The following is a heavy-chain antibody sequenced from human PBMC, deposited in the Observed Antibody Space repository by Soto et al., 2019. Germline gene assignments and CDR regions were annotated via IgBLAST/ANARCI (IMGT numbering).Heavy chain of an antibody. CDR3: ARIDSSTWRASDYYFDY. Sequence: GVSLRLSCAASGFTFEDYGMSWVRQTPGKRLEWVSGINWNGGSTGYADSVKGRFTISRDNAKNSLYLQMNSLRAEDTAVYYCARIDSSTWRASDYYFDYWGQGTLVTVS. CDR2: INWNGGST. V-gene: IGHV3-20*04. CDR1: GFTFEDYG. J-gene: IGHJ4*02. D-gene: IGHD6-13*01.